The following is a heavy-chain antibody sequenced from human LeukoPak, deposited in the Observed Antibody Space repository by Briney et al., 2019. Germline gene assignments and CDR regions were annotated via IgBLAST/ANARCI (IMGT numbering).Heavy chain of an antibody. CDR2: IYTSGST. V-gene: IGHV4-61*02. J-gene: IGHJ3*02. D-gene: IGHD3-22*01. CDR1: GGSISSGSYY. Sequence: SETLSLTCTVSGGSISSGSYYWSWIRQPAGKGLEWIGRIYTSGSTNYNPSLKSRVTISVDTSKNQFSLKLSSVTAADTAVYYCARAGYYYDSSGYYHGGAFDIWGQGTMVTVSS. CDR3: ARAGYYYDSSGYYHGGAFDI.